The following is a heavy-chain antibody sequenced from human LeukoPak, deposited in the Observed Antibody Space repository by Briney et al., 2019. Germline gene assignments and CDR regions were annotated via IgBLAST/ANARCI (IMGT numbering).Heavy chain of an antibody. J-gene: IGHJ4*02. V-gene: IGHV3-30*04. Sequence: GGSLRLSCAASGFTFSSYAMHWVRQAPGKGLEWVAVISYDGSNKYYADSVKGRFTISRDNSKNTLYLQMNSLRAEDTAVYYCAREYGGSYSPVDYWGQGTLVTVSS. CDR3: AREYGGSYSPVDY. CDR2: ISYDGSNK. CDR1: GFTFSSYA. D-gene: IGHD1-26*01.